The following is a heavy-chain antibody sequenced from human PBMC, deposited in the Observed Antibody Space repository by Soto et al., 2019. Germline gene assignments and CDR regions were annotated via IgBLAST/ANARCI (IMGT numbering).Heavy chain of an antibody. J-gene: IGHJ4*02. Sequence: QVQLVQSGAEVKKPGSSVKVSCKASGGTFSSYAISWVRQAPGQGLEWMGGIITIFGTANYAQKFQGRVTITADESTSTAYMELSSLRSADTSVSYCARVRPGYCSGGSCYRPFDCWVQGSPVTVAS. D-gene: IGHD2-15*01. CDR3: ARVRPGYCSGGSCYRPFDC. CDR2: IITIFGTA. CDR1: GGTFSSYA. V-gene: IGHV1-69*01.